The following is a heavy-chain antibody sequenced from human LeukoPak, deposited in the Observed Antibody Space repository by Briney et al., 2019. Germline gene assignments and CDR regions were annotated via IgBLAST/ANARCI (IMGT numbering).Heavy chain of an antibody. Sequence: ASVKVSCKASGYTFTSYYMHWVRQAPGQGLEWMGIINPSGGSTSYAQKFQGRVIMTRDMSTSTVYMELSSLRSEDTAVYYCAKDRYCSSPSCWNFDSWGQGTLVTVSS. D-gene: IGHD2-2*01. CDR3: AKDRYCSSPSCWNFDS. CDR2: INPSGGST. CDR1: GYTFTSYY. V-gene: IGHV1-46*01. J-gene: IGHJ4*02.